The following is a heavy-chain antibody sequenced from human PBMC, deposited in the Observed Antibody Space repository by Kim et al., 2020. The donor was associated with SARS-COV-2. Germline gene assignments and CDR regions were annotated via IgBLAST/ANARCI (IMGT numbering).Heavy chain of an antibody. CDR2: IYYSGST. CDR1: GGSISSYY. J-gene: IGHJ4*02. Sequence: SETLSLTCTVSGGSISSYYWRWIRQPPRKGLEWIGYIYYSGSTNYNPSLKTRVTISVDTSKNQFSLKLISVTAADTAVYYCARRRFGGVIGDFDYWGQGTLVTVSP. D-gene: IGHD3-16*02. CDR3: ARRRFGGVIGDFDY. V-gene: IGHV4-59*08.